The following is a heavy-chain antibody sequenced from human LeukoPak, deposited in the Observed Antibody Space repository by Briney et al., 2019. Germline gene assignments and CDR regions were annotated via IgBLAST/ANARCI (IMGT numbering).Heavy chain of an antibody. CDR1: GFTFDTYE. CDR3: ARGVPASVAGSFDY. D-gene: IGHD6-19*01. J-gene: IGHJ4*02. Sequence: GGSLRLSCAASGFTFDTYEMNWVRQTPGKGLEWVSSIRSSGTDIYYADSVKGRFTMFRDNAKNSLYLQMNSLRVEDTAVYYCARGVPASVAGSFDYWGQGTLVTVSS. CDR2: IRSSGTDI. V-gene: IGHV3-48*03.